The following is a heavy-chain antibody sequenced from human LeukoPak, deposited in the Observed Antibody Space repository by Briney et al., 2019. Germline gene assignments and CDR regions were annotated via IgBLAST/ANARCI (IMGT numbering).Heavy chain of an antibody. D-gene: IGHD3-9*01. Sequence: SETLSLTCTVSGGSISSSSYYWGWIRQPPGKGLEWIGSIYYSGSTYYNPSLKSRVTISVDTSKNQFSLKLSSVTAADTAVYYCARVATYYDILTGYYPRNFDYWGQGTLVTVSS. V-gene: IGHV4-39*07. CDR2: IYYSGST. J-gene: IGHJ4*02. CDR3: ARVATYYDILTGYYPRNFDY. CDR1: GGSISSSSYY.